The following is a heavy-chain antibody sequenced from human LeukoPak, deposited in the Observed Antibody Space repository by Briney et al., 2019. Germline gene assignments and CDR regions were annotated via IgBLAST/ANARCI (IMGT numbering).Heavy chain of an antibody. CDR3: GREDCSGGSCYVGAY. CDR1: GFTFSDHY. J-gene: IGHJ4*02. CDR2: IRNKANSYTT. V-gene: IGHV3-72*01. Sequence: GGSLRLSCAASGFTFSDHYMDWVRQAPGKGLEWVGRIRNKANSYTTEYAASVKGRFSISRDDSKNSLYLQMNSLKTEDTAVYYCGREDCSGGSCYVGAYWGQGTLVTVSS. D-gene: IGHD2-15*01.